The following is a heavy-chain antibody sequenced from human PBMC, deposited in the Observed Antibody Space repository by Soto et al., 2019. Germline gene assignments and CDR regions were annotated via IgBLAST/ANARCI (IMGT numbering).Heavy chain of an antibody. CDR3: ASTQDYDYIWGSYRQMAQFDY. J-gene: IGHJ4*02. V-gene: IGHV3-48*01. Sequence: GGSLRLSCAASGFTFSSYSMNWVRQAPGKGLEWVSYISSSSSTIYYAGSVKGRFTSSRDNANNSLYLQMNSLRTEDTAVYYCASTQDYDYIWGSYRQMAQFDYWGQGTLVTVSS. D-gene: IGHD3-16*02. CDR2: ISSSSSTI. CDR1: GFTFSSYS.